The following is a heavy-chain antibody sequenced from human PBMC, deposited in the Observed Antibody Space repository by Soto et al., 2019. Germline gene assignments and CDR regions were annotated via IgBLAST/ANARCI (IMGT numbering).Heavy chain of an antibody. D-gene: IGHD1-1*01. CDR2: ISAYNGNT. V-gene: IGHV1-18*01. Sequence: ASVKVSCKASGYTFTSYGISWVRQAPGQGLEWMGWISAYNGNTNYAQKLQGRVTMTTDTSTSTAYMELRSLRSDDTAVYYCARVPIIQLERLELWFDPWGQGTLVTVSS. CDR1: GYTFTSYG. J-gene: IGHJ5*02. CDR3: ARVPIIQLERLELWFDP.